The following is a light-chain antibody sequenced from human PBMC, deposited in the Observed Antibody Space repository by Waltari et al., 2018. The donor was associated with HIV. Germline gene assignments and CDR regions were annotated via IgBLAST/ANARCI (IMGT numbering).Light chain of an antibody. J-gene: IGLJ1*01. CDR3: CSYAGSGTYV. CDR1: SNDVGNYNL. Sequence: QSALTQPASVSGSPGQSITISCTGTSNDVGNYNLFSWYQQHPGKAPKIMIYEGGKRPSGVSNRFSGSKSGNTASLTISGLQAEDEAHYYCCSYAGSGTYVFGAGTKVTVL. V-gene: IGLV2-23*01. CDR2: EGG.